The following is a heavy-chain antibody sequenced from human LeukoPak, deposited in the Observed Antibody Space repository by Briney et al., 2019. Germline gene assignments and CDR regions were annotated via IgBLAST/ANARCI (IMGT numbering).Heavy chain of an antibody. V-gene: IGHV3-66*01. D-gene: IGHD5-24*01. CDR3: ARVGDGYNSYYFDY. Sequence: PGGSLRLSCAASGFTVSSNYMSWVRQAPGKGLEWVSVTYSGGSTYYADSVKGRFTISRDNSKNTLYLQMNSLRAEDTAVYYCARVGDGYNSYYFDYWGREPWSPSPQ. J-gene: IGHJ4*02. CDR2: TYSGGST. CDR1: GFTVSSNY.